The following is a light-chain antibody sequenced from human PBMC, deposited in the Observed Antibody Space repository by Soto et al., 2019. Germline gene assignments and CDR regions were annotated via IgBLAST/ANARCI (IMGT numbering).Light chain of an antibody. J-gene: IGKJ1*01. CDR2: AAS. CDR1: QSVSGW. Sequence: DTVMTQSPDSLAVSLGERATVTCRASQSVSGWLAWYQQKPGKAPKRLIYAASSLQSGVPSRFSGSGSGTEFTLTISSLQPEDFATYYCLQHNSYPRTFGQGTKVDIK. V-gene: IGKV1-17*01. CDR3: LQHNSYPRT.